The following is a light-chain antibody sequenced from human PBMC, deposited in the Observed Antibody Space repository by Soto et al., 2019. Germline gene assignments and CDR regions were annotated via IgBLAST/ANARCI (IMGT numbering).Light chain of an antibody. Sequence: EIVMTQSPATLSRSPGERVTLSCRASQSVSSNLAWYQQKPGQAPRLLIYGASTRATGIPARFSGSGSGTEFTLTISSLQSEDFAVYYCQQYNNWLSLTFGGGTKVEIK. V-gene: IGKV3-15*01. CDR3: QQYNNWLSLT. CDR1: QSVSSN. J-gene: IGKJ4*01. CDR2: GAS.